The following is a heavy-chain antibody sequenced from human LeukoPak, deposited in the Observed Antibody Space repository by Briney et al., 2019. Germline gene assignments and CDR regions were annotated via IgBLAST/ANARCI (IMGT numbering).Heavy chain of an antibody. V-gene: IGHV3-30*04. Sequence: GGSLRLSCAASGFTFSSYAMHWVRQAPGKGLEWVAVISYDGSNKYYANSVKGRFTISRDNSKNTLYLQMNSLRAEDTAVNYCARGAAIGPFDPWGQGTLVTVSS. CDR2: ISYDGSNK. CDR3: ARGAAIGPFDP. J-gene: IGHJ5*02. CDR1: GFTFSSYA. D-gene: IGHD2-2*01.